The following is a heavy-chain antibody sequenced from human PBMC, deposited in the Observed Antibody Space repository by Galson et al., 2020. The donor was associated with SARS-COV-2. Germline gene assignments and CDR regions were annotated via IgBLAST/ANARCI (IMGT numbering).Heavy chain of an antibody. D-gene: IGHD3-3*01. CDR1: GFTFSSYG. Sequence: GGSLRLSCAASGFTFSSYGMHWVRQAPGKGLEWVAVISYDGSNKYYADSVKGRFTISRDNSKNTLYLQMNSLRAEDTAVYYCAKDRAYYDFWSGYSAPQNYYYYYYMEVWGKGTTVTVSS. CDR3: AKDRAYYDFWSGYSAPQNYYYYYYMEV. CDR2: ISYDGSNK. V-gene: IGHV3-30*18. J-gene: IGHJ6*03.